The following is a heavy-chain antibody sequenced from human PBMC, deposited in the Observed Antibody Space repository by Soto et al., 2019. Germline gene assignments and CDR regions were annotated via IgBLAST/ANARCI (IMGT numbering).Heavy chain of an antibody. CDR2: IKPDGSDK. Sequence: EVQLVESGGGLVQPGGSLRLSCAASGFTFSSYWMCWVRQTPGRGLEWVANIKPDGSDKYYVDSVKGRFITSRDNAKNSLYLQMNSLRIEDTAVYYCGRSAAGADRWGQGTLVTVSS. CDR1: GFTFSSYW. CDR3: GRSAAGADR. D-gene: IGHD6-13*01. J-gene: IGHJ5*02. V-gene: IGHV3-7*05.